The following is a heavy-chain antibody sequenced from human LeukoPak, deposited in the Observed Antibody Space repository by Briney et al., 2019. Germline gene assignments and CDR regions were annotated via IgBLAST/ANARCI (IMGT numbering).Heavy chain of an antibody. CDR1: GGSISSYY. CDR2: IYYSGST. V-gene: IGHV4-59*01. Sequence: SETLSLTCTVSGGSISSYYWSWIRQPPGKGLEWIGYIYYSGSTNYNPSLKSRVTISVDTSRNQFSLKLSSVTAADTAVYYCARDRVTYGYFDYWGQGTLVTVSS. CDR3: ARDRVTYGYFDY. D-gene: IGHD5-18*01. J-gene: IGHJ4*02.